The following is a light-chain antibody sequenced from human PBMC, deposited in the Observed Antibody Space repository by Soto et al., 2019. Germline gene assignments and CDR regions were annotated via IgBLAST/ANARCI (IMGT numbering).Light chain of an antibody. V-gene: IGLV2-14*03. CDR2: DVH. CDR1: RTDVDGHDY. CDR3: SSYTASTSFYV. J-gene: IGLJ1*01. Sequence: QSVLTQPASVSGSPGQSITISCTGARTDVDGHDYVSWYQQHPGQAPKLIIFDVHNRPSGVSSRFSGSKSGDTASLTISGLRAEDDGDYYCSSYTASTSFYVFGTGTKLTVL.